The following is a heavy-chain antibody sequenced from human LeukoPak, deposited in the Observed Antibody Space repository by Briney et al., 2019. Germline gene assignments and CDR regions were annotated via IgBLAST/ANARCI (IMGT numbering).Heavy chain of an antibody. Sequence: SETLSLTCAVYGGSFSGYYWSWIRQPPGKGLEWIGEINHSGSTNYNPSLKSRVTISVDTSKNQFSLKLSSVTAADTAVYYCARGGLRSSGWYKAYGYWGQGTLVTVSS. CDR2: INHSGST. CDR3: ARGGLRSSGWYKAYGY. J-gene: IGHJ4*02. D-gene: IGHD6-19*01. CDR1: GGSFSGYY. V-gene: IGHV4-34*01.